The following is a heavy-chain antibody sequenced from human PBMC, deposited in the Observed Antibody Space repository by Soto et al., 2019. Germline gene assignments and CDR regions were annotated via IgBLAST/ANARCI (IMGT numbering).Heavy chain of an antibody. D-gene: IGHD1-1*01. CDR2: IWSDGNNR. V-gene: IGHV3-33*01. CDR3: VRGDNWNDEASDY. Sequence: GGALRLSCSAAWFKFRNHGLHRVRQAPGKGLEWVAVIWSDGNNRYYADSVKGRFTISRDNSKNTVYLQMNSLRAEDTAVYYCVRGDNWNDEASDYWGQGTLVTVSS. CDR1: WFKFRNHG. J-gene: IGHJ4*02.